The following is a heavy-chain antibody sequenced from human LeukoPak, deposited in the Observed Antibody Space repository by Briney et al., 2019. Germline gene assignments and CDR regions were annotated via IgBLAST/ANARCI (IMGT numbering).Heavy chain of an antibody. Sequence: GGSLRLSCAASGFTFSSYALHWVRQAPGKGLEWVAVISYDGSDKYYADSVKGRFTISRDNSKNTLYLQMNSLRAEDAAVYYCAKARYCSGGSCLPQLTPDYWGQGTLVTVSS. CDR1: GFTFSSYA. D-gene: IGHD2-15*01. CDR2: ISYDGSDK. CDR3: AKARYCSGGSCLPQLTPDY. V-gene: IGHV3-30*04. J-gene: IGHJ4*02.